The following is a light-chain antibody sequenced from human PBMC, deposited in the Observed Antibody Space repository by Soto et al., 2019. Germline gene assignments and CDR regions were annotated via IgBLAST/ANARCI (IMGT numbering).Light chain of an antibody. CDR1: QSVSSSF. J-gene: IGKJ3*01. Sequence: EIVLTQSPGTLSLSPGEIATLSCRASQSVSSSFLAWYQRKPGQAPRLLIYGASSRASGIPDRFSGSGSGSEFTLTISRLEPEDFAVYYWQQYGSSPPFSFGPGTKVDI. CDR2: GAS. V-gene: IGKV3-20*01. CDR3: QQYGSSPPFS.